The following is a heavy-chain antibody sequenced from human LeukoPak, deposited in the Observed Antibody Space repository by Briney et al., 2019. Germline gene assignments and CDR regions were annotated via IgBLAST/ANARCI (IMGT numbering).Heavy chain of an antibody. CDR2: ISYGGNNK. J-gene: IGHJ4*02. Sequence: HTGGSLRLSCAASGSTFTSYAMHRVRQAPGKGLEWVAVISYGGNNKYYGDSVKGRFTISRDNSKNTLYLQMHSLRGEDTALYYCARGPTRPDYFDSTTYYLDYFDYWGQGTLVTVSS. CDR1: GSTFTSYA. V-gene: IGHV3-30-3*01. CDR3: ARGPTRPDYFDSTTYYLDYFDY. D-gene: IGHD2/OR15-2a*01.